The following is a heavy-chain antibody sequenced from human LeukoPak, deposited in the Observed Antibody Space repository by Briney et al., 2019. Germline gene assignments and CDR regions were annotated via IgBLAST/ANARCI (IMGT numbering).Heavy chain of an antibody. D-gene: IGHD1-26*01. Sequence: ASVKVSCKASGYTLTSYYMHWVRQAPGQGLEWMGWINPNSGGTNLAQQFQGRVTMTRDTSMSTAYMELSRLRSDDTAVYYCASQVRANTWIDPWGQGTLVTVSS. V-gene: IGHV1-2*02. CDR2: INPNSGGT. CDR3: ASQVRANTWIDP. J-gene: IGHJ5*02. CDR1: GYTLTSYY.